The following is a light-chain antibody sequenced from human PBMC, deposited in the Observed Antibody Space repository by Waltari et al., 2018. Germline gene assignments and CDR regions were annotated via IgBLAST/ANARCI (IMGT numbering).Light chain of an antibody. Sequence: DIQMTQSPSFVSASVGDRVTLTCRASQGISSRLAWYQQKPGKAPKLLIYTASTLQSGVPSRFSGSGSGTEFTLIITTLQPEDFATYFCLQAYSFPRTFGQGTKLEIK. J-gene: IGKJ2*01. CDR3: LQAYSFPRT. CDR1: QGISSR. CDR2: TAS. V-gene: IGKV1-12*01.